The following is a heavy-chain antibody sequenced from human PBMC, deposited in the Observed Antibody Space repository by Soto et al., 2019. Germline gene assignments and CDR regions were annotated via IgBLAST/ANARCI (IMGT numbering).Heavy chain of an antibody. J-gene: IGHJ4*02. CDR1: GGSFSGYY. V-gene: IGHV4-34*01. Sequence: SETLSLTCAVYGGSFSGYYWSWIRQPPGKGLEWIGEINHSGSTNYNPSLKSRVTISVDTSKNQFSLKLSSVTAADTAVYYCARIGSLGYWGQGTLVTVSS. CDR2: INHSGST. CDR3: ARIGSLGY. D-gene: IGHD3-10*01.